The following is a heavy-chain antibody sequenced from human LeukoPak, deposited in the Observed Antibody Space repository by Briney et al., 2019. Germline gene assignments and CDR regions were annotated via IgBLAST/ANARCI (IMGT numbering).Heavy chain of an antibody. CDR3: ARSTSYSSGWFELDY. D-gene: IGHD6-19*01. CDR2: IKQDGSEK. CDR1: GFTFSSYW. J-gene: IGHJ4*02. Sequence: GGSLRLSRAASGFTFSSYWMSWVRQAPGKGLEWVANIKQDGSEKYYVDSVKGRFTISRDNAKNSLYLQMNSLRAEDTAVYYCARSTSYSSGWFELDYWGQGTLVTVSS. V-gene: IGHV3-7*01.